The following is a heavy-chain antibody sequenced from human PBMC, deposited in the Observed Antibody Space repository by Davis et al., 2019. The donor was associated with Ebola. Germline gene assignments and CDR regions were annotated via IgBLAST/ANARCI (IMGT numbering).Heavy chain of an antibody. Sequence: GESLKISCAASGFTFSSYAMSWVRQAPGKGLEWVSAISGSGGSTYYADSVKGRFTISRDNSKNTLYLQMNSLRAEDTAVYYCAKPGYCSGGSCYPWGQGTLVTVSS. CDR1: GFTFSSYA. V-gene: IGHV3-23*01. CDR2: ISGSGGST. J-gene: IGHJ5*02. CDR3: AKPGYCSGGSCYP. D-gene: IGHD2-15*01.